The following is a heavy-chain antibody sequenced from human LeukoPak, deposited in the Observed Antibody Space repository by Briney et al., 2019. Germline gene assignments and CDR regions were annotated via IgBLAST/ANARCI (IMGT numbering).Heavy chain of an antibody. CDR1: GYTFTSYG. CDR2: ISAYNGNT. J-gene: IGHJ3*02. D-gene: IGHD3-10*01. Sequence: ASVKVSCKASGYTFTSYGISWVRQAPGQGLEWMGWISAYNGNTNYAQKLQGRVTMTTDTSTSTAYMELRSLRSDNTAVYYCARERGSQKVLLWFGDPSSGDAFDIWGQGTMVTVSS. CDR3: ARERGSQKVLLWFGDPSSGDAFDI. V-gene: IGHV1-18*01.